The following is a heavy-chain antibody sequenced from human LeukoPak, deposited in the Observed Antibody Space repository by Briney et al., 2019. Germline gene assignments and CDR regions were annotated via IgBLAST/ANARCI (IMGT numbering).Heavy chain of an antibody. V-gene: IGHV3-15*01. J-gene: IGHJ4*02. CDR2: IKSKTDGRTT. Sequence: KTGGSLRLSCAASGFTFSNAWMSWVRQAPGKGLEWVGRIKSKTDGRTTDYAAPVKGRFTISRDDSKNTLYLQMNSLKTEDTAVYYCTTDRSYDYVWGSYRYGWGQGTLVTVSS. CDR1: GFTFSNAW. D-gene: IGHD3-16*02. CDR3: TTDRSYDYVWGSYRYG.